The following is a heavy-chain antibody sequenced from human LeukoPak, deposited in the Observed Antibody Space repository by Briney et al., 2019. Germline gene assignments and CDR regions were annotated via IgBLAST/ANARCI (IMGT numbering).Heavy chain of an antibody. CDR3: ASGRQLGY. V-gene: IGHV3-7*01. CDR1: GFIFSSYW. J-gene: IGHJ4*02. CDR2: IKQDGSEK. Sequence: GGSLRLSCAASGFIFSSYWMSWVRQAPGKGLEWVANIKQDGSEKYYVDSVKGRFTISRDNAKNSPYLQMNSLRAEDTALYYCASGRQLGYWGQGTLVTVSS. D-gene: IGHD3-16*01.